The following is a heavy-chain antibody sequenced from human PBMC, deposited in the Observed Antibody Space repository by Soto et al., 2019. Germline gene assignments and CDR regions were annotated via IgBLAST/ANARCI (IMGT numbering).Heavy chain of an antibody. CDR3: ATYYFGSGSYYRFDN. CDR1: GYAFSFG. J-gene: IGHJ4*02. D-gene: IGHD3-10*01. V-gene: IGHV1-18*01. Sequence: VKVSCKASGYAFSFGFSWVRQAPGQGLEWMGWISASDGSTNSAQKFRGRISLTTDTSTNTAYLDLLSLTSDDTAVYFCATYYFGSGSYYRFDNWGQGTLVTVSS. CDR2: ISASDGST.